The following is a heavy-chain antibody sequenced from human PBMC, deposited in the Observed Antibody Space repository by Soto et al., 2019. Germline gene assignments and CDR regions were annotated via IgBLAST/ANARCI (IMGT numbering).Heavy chain of an antibody. CDR3: ARTRGSAVYFYFYGLDV. V-gene: IGHV4-39*07. Sequence: LQESGPGLVKPSETLSLTCSISGGSINGNNYSWGWIRQPPGRGLEWIGNTYSSGGAYYDPSFKSRASISVDTSKSQVFLKLTSLTAADTAIYYCARTRGSAVYFYFYGLDVWGHGTTVTVSS. CDR1: GGSINGNNYS. D-gene: IGHD3-10*01. J-gene: IGHJ6*02. CDR2: TYSSGGA.